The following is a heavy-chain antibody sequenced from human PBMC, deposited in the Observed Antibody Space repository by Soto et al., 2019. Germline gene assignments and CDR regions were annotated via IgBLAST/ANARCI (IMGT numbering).Heavy chain of an antibody. Sequence: QVQLVQSGAEVKKPGASVKVSFKAAGYTFTSYGISWVRQAPGQGLEWMGWISAYNGNTNYAQKLQGRVTMTTDTATSTDYMELRSLRSDDTAVYYCARGWWQLVSCNYFGMDVWGQGTTVTVSS. CDR2: ISAYNGNT. D-gene: IGHD6-6*01. CDR3: ARGWWQLVSCNYFGMDV. CDR1: GYTFTSYG. J-gene: IGHJ6*02. V-gene: IGHV1-18*04.